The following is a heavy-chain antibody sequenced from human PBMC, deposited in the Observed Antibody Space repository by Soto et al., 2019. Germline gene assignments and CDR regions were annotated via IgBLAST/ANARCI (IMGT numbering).Heavy chain of an antibody. CDR3: ARVSYYDFWSRFDY. D-gene: IGHD3-3*01. CDR1: GGSISSGGYY. CDR2: IYYSGST. Sequence: QVQLQESGPGLVKPSQTLSLTCTVSGGSISSGGYYWSWIRQHPGKGLEWIGYIYYSGSTYYNPTLKCRVSISVDTSKNQFSLKLSSVTDADTSVYSCARVSYYDFWSRFDYWGQGTLVTVFS. V-gene: IGHV4-31*03. J-gene: IGHJ4*02.